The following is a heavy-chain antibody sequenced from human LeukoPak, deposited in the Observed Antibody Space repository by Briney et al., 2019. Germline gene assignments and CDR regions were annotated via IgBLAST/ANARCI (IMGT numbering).Heavy chain of an antibody. Sequence: SVKVSCKASGGTFSSYAISWVRQAPGQGLEWMGGIIPIIGTANYAQKFQGRVTITADKSTSTAYMELSSLRSEDTAVYYCARDRGSGSYYVDWGQGTLVTVSS. V-gene: IGHV1-69*06. J-gene: IGHJ4*02. CDR2: IIPIIGTA. D-gene: IGHD3-10*01. CDR3: ARDRGSGSYYVD. CDR1: GGTFSSYA.